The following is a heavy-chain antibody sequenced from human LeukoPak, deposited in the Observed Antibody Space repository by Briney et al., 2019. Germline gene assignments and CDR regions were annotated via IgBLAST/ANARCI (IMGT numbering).Heavy chain of an antibody. Sequence: PSETLSLTCTVSGYSISSGYYWGWIRQPPGKGLEWIGSIYHSGSTYYNPSLKSRVTISVDTSKNQFSLKLSSVTAADTAVYYCAREAAAAGTLDYWGQGTLVTVSS. V-gene: IGHV4-38-2*02. CDR3: AREAAAAGTLDY. CDR2: IYHSGST. J-gene: IGHJ4*02. CDR1: GYSISSGYY. D-gene: IGHD6-13*01.